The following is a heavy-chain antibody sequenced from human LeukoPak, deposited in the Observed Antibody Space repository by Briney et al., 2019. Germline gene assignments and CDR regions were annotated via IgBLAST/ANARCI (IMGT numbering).Heavy chain of an antibody. D-gene: IGHD5-18*01. J-gene: IGHJ6*02. CDR3: AKDPGYSYGAYYYYYGMDV. CDR1: GFTFSSYW. Sequence: GGSLRLSCAASGFTFSSYWMHWVRQAPGKGLVWVSRINSDASSTSYADSVKGRFTISRDNSKNSLYLQMNSLRTEDTALYYCAKDPGYSYGAYYYYYGMDVWGQGTTVTVSS. CDR2: INSDASST. V-gene: IGHV3-74*01.